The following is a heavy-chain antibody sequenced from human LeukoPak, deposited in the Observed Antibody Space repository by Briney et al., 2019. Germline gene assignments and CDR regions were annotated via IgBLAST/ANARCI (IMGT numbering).Heavy chain of an antibody. CDR1: GFTFSSYA. CDR2: ISYDGSNK. Sequence: RAGGSLRLSCAASGFTFSSYAMHWVRQAPGKGLEWVAVISYDGSNKYYADSVKGRFTISRDNSKNTLYLQMNSLRAEDTAVYYCAREARWPDAFDIWGQGTMVTVSS. CDR3: AREARWPDAFDI. J-gene: IGHJ3*02. V-gene: IGHV3-30-3*01. D-gene: IGHD5-24*01.